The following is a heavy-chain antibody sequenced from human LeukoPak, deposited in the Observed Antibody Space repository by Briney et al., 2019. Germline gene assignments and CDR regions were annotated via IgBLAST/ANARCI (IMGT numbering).Heavy chain of an antibody. J-gene: IGHJ4*02. CDR3: ARDSAIGR. V-gene: IGHV4-59*01. D-gene: IGHD3-10*01. Sequence: SETLSLTCTVSGAPISSYYWSWIRQPPGKGLEWIGNIYNSGSTSYNPSLKGRVTISVDTSKNQFSLEVSSVTAADTAVYYCARDSAIGRWGQGTLVTVSS. CDR1: GAPISSYY. CDR2: IYNSGST.